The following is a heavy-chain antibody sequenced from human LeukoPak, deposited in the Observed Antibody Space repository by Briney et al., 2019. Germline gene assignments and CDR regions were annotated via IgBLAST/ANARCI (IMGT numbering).Heavy chain of an antibody. D-gene: IGHD2-15*01. V-gene: IGHV4-59*01. CDR3: ARGVVVVAATAQQPAFDH. J-gene: IGHJ4*02. Sequence: PSETLSLTCTVSGGSISSYYWSWIRQPPGKGREWIGYIYYSGSTNYNPSLKSRVTISVDTSKNQFPLRLSSVTAADTAVYYCARGVVVVAATAQQPAFDHWAQGPLVPVSS. CDR1: GGSISSYY. CDR2: IYYSGST.